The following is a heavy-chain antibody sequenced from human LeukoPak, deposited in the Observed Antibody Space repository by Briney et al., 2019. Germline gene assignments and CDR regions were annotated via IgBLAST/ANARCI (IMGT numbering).Heavy chain of an antibody. J-gene: IGHJ4*02. V-gene: IGHV3-53*01. CDR3: AKEARYSSSWFAFDY. Sequence: PGGSLRLSCAASGFTVSSNYMSWVRQAPGKGLEWVSAIYSGGSTYYADSVKGRFTISRDNSKNTLYLQMNSLRAEDTAVYYCAKEARYSSSWFAFDYWGQGTLVTVFS. D-gene: IGHD6-13*01. CDR2: IYSGGST. CDR1: GFTVSSNY.